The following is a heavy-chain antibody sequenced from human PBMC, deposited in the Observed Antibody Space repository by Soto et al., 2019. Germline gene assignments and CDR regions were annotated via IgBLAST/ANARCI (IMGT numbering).Heavy chain of an antibody. J-gene: IGHJ2*01. CDR3: ARGTPIKRSRFSEWLGRFDL. D-gene: IGHD3-3*01. CDR1: GGSMSPYY. V-gene: IGHV4-59*01. CDR2: FFHTGST. Sequence: PSETLSLTCTVSGGSMSPYYWAWIRQTPGKWLEWFGYFFHTGSTNFNPSLKSRASISADTSKNQLSLQLTSVTAADTALYFCARGTPIKRSRFSEWLGRFDLWGRGAWVTVSS.